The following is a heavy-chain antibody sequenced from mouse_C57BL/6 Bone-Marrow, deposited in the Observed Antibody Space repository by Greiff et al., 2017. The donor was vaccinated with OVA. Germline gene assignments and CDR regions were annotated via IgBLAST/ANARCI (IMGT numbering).Heavy chain of an antibody. D-gene: IGHD4-1*01. CDR3: ARWAGTGFAY. V-gene: IGHV1-80*01. J-gene: IGHJ3*01. CDR2: IYPGDGDT. Sequence: VQLVESGAELVKPGASVKISCKASGYAFSSYWMNWVKQRPGKSLEWIGQIYPGDGDTNYNGKFKGKATLTADKSSSTAYMQLSSLTSEDSAVYFCARWAGTGFAYWGQGTLVTVSA. CDR1: GYAFSSYW.